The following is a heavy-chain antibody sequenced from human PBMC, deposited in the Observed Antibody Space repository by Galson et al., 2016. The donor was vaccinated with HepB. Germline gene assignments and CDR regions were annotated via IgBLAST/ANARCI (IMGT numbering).Heavy chain of an antibody. CDR2: IGGSGGST. D-gene: IGHD3-22*01. V-gene: IGHV3-23*01. Sequence: SLRLSCAASGFTFSSFAMSWVRQAPGKGLEWVSVIGGSGGSTYYADSVKGRFTISRDNSKSTLYLEMNSLRADDTAIYYCAKLTMIIVVTPHFDSWGQRTLVTVSS. J-gene: IGHJ4*02. CDR1: GFTFSSFA. CDR3: AKLTMIIVVTPHFDS.